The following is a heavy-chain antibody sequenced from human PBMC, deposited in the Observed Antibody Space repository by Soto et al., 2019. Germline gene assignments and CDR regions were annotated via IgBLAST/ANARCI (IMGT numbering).Heavy chain of an antibody. D-gene: IGHD6-6*01. CDR1: GFTFSSYW. J-gene: IGHJ4*02. CDR2: IKQDGSEK. CDR3: ARDEYSSSSKGIDY. V-gene: IGHV3-7*05. Sequence: GGSLRLSCAASGFTFSSYWMSWVRQAPGKGLEWVANIKQDGSEKYYVDSVKGRFTISRDNAKNSLYLQMNSLRAEDTAVYYCARDEYSSSSKGIDYWGQGTLVTVSS.